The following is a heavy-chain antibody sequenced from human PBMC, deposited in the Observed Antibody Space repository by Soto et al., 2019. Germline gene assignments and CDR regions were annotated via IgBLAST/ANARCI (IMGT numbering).Heavy chain of an antibody. V-gene: IGHV1-69*01. J-gene: IGHJ6*02. CDR3: ARENRYFFYGMDV. CDR2: IIPIFGTA. CDR1: GGTFSSYA. Sequence: QEQLVQSGAEVKKPGSSVKVSCKSSGGTFSSYAINWVRQAPGLGLEWMGGIIPIFGTANYAQNFQDRVTITADVSTNTAYMELSSLRSADTAMYYCARENRYFFYGMDVWGQGTTVTVSS.